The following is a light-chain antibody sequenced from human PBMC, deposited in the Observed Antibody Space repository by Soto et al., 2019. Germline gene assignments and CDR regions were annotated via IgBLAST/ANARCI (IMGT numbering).Light chain of an antibody. CDR2: GAS. CDR1: QSVSSN. V-gene: IGKV3-15*01. CDR3: QHYNNWPPWT. J-gene: IGKJ1*01. Sequence: EIVMTQPPATLSVSPGERATFSCRASQSVSSNLAWYQQKPGQAPRLLIYGASIRATGIPARFTGSGSGTEFTLTISSLQSEDFAVYYCQHYNNWPPWTFGQGTKV.